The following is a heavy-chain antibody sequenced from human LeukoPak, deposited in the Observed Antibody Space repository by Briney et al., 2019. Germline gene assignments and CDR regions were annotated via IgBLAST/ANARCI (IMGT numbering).Heavy chain of an antibody. J-gene: IGHJ2*01. CDR1: GGSISSGDYY. CDR3: AKGRYSDTSGRRQNWFFDL. Sequence: PSETLSLTCTVSGGSISSGDYYWSWIRQAPGKGPEWIGEINHSGGANYNPSLKSRVTISSDTSKNQFSLRLTSMTAADTAIYYCAKGRYSDTSGRRQNWFFDLWGRGTQVTVSS. V-gene: IGHV4-39*07. D-gene: IGHD3-22*01. CDR2: INHSGGA.